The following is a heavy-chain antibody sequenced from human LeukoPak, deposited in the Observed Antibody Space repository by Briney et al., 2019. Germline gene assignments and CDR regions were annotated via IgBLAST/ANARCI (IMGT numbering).Heavy chain of an antibody. Sequence: SETLSLTCVVSGASVSSSHWNWIRQLPGKGLEWIGCLSYTGKTDYNPSLTSRVTISLDTSKNQVYLKLRSVTAADTAVYYCSEGYFEPFDHWGQGTLVTVSS. CDR2: LSYTGKT. V-gene: IGHV4-59*02. CDR1: GASVSSSH. J-gene: IGHJ4*02. D-gene: IGHD2/OR15-2a*01. CDR3: SEGYFEPFDH.